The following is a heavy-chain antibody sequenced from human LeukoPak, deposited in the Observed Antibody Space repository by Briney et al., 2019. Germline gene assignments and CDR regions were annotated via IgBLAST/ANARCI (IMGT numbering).Heavy chain of an antibody. V-gene: IGHV2-26*01. J-gene: IGHJ3*02. CDR2: IFSNDEK. Sequence: SGPVLVKPTEILTLTCTVSGFSLSNARMGVSWIRQPPGKALEWLAHIFSNDEKSYSTSLKSRLTISKDTSKSQVVLTMTNVDPVDTATYYCARIRTRGYCSGGSCYENDAFDIWGQGTMVTVSS. CDR1: GFSLSNARMG. CDR3: ARIRTRGYCSGGSCYENDAFDI. D-gene: IGHD2-15*01.